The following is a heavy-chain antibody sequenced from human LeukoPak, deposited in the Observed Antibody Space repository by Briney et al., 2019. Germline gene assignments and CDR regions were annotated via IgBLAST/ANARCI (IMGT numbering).Heavy chain of an antibody. CDR2: IDTYGTVS. J-gene: IGHJ4*02. Sequence: ASVRVSCKASGYTFTAHFMHWVRQAPGQGLEWMGWIDTYGTVSRFAEKFQGRVTLTRDTSISTDYMELSSLRSDDTAVYYCARGTGTSWFDYWGQGTLVTVSS. D-gene: IGHD6-13*01. CDR3: ARGTGTSWFDY. V-gene: IGHV1-2*02. CDR1: GYTFTAHF.